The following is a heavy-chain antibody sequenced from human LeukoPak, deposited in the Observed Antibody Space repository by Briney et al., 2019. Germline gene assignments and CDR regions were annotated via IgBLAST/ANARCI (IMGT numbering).Heavy chain of an antibody. D-gene: IGHD3-16*01. Sequence: SETLSLTCTVSGGSISSYYWSWIRQPPGKGLEWIGYIYYSGSTNYNPSLKSRVTISVDTSKNQFSLKLSSVTAADTAVYYCAGGSFASFDYWGQGTLVTVSS. V-gene: IGHV4-59*01. CDR1: GGSISSYY. CDR3: AGGSFASFDY. J-gene: IGHJ4*02. CDR2: IYYSGST.